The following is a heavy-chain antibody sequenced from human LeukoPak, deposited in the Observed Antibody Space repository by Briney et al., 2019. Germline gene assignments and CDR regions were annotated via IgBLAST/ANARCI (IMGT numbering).Heavy chain of an antibody. CDR3: ARGWSEKLLVYYGMDV. Sequence: ASVKVSCKASGYTFTSFGISWVRQAPGQGLEWMGWISAYNGNTNYAQKLQGRVTMTTDTSTSTAYMELRSLRSDDTAVYYCARGWSEKLLVYYGMDVWGQGTTVTVSS. D-gene: IGHD6-19*01. CDR2: ISAYNGNT. CDR1: GYTFTSFG. V-gene: IGHV1-18*01. J-gene: IGHJ6*02.